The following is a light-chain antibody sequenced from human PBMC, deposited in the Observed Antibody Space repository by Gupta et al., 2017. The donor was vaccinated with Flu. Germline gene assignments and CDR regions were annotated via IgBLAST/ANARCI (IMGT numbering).Light chain of an antibody. J-gene: IGKJ1*01. CDR2: KAS. V-gene: IGKV1-5*03. Sequence: PSTLSASVGDRVTITCRASQSISSWLAWFQQKPGKAPNLLIYKASNLRSGVPSRFSGSGSGTDFTLTISSLQPDDFATYYCQQYDTYPWTFGQGTKAETK. CDR1: QSISSW. CDR3: QQYDTYPWT.